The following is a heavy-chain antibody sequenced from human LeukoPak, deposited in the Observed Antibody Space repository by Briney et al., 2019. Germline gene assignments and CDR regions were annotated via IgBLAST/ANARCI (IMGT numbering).Heavy chain of an antibody. V-gene: IGHV5-51*01. J-gene: IGHJ4*02. Sequence: GESLKISCKGSGYSFTSYWIGWVRQMPGKGLEWMGIIYPGDSDTRYSPSFQGQVTISADKSISTDYLQWSSLKASDTAMYYCARHYIAVAGSVTYYFDYWGQGTLVTVSS. CDR1: GYSFTSYW. CDR3: ARHYIAVAGSVTYYFDY. CDR2: IYPGDSDT. D-gene: IGHD6-19*01.